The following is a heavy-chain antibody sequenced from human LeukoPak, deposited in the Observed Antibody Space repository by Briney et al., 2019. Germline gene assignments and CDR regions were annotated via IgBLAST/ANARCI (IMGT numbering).Heavy chain of an antibody. J-gene: IGHJ4*02. D-gene: IGHD2-21*01. CDR3: AKDWRHIVVVSSPGYFDY. CDR2: IRGSGERT. Sequence: PGGSLRLSCAASGFTFSSYAMNWVRQAPGKGLEWVSLIRGSGERTYHADSVKGRFTISRDNSKNILYLQMNSLRAEDTAVYYCAKDWRHIVVVSSPGYFDYWGQGTLVTVSS. V-gene: IGHV3-23*01. CDR1: GFTFSSYA.